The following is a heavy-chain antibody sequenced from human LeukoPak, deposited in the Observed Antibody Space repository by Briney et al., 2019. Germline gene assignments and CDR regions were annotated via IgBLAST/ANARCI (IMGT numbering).Heavy chain of an antibody. V-gene: IGHV4-38-2*01. D-gene: IGHD6-6*01. Sequence: SETLSLTCSVSGYSISSGRFWGWIRRSPGKGLEWLGSIYNTGTTYLSPSLKNRLTISVDTSRNQFSLRLTAMTAADTAIYYCAKTSSVAARGPFDIWGLGTVVTVSP. CDR2: IYNTGTT. J-gene: IGHJ3*02. CDR1: GYSISSGRF. CDR3: AKTSSVAARGPFDI.